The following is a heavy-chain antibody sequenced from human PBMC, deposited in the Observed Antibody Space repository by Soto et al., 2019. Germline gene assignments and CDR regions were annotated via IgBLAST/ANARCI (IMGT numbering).Heavy chain of an antibody. D-gene: IGHD6-19*01. CDR1: GDTFASYG. Sequence: GSSVEVSCKASGDTFASYGISWVRQAPGQGLEWMGWISAYNGNTNYAQKLQGRVTMTTDTSTSTAYMELRSLRSDDTAVYYCAREVVRVAGTRWFDPWGQGTLVTVSS. V-gene: IGHV1-18*01. CDR3: AREVVRVAGTRWFDP. J-gene: IGHJ5*02. CDR2: ISAYNGNT.